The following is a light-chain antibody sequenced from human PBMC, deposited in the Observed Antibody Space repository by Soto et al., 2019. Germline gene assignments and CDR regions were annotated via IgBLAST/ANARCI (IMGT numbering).Light chain of an antibody. CDR3: QSYGSSPGAV. CDR1: SGSFASNY. V-gene: IGLV6-57*03. J-gene: IGLJ7*01. Sequence: LTQPHSVSESLGKTVTISCTRSSGSFASNYVQWYQQRPGSAPTTVMYEDNQRPSGVPDRFSGSIDSSSRSASLTISGLQTEDEAVYYCQSYGSSPGAVFGGGTQLTVL. CDR2: EDN.